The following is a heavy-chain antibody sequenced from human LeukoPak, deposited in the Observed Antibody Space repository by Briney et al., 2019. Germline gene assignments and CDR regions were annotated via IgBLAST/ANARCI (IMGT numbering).Heavy chain of an antibody. CDR3: ARHGDGSGSYRTDY. J-gene: IGHJ4*02. V-gene: IGHV4-34*01. CDR1: GGSFSGYY. CDR2: INHSGST. D-gene: IGHD3-10*01. Sequence: SETLSLTCAVYGGSFSGYYWSWIRQPPGKGLEWIGEINHSGSTNYSPSLKSRVTISVDTSKNQFSLKLSSVTAADTAVYFCARHGDGSGSYRTDYWGQGTLVTVSS.